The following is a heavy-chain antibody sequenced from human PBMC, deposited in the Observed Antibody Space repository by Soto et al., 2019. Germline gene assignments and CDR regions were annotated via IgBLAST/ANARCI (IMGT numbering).Heavy chain of an antibody. CDR1: GFTVSSNY. Sequence: PGGSLRLSCAASGFTVSSNYMSWVRQAPGKGLEWVSVIYSGGSTYYADSVKGRFTISRDNSKNTLYLQMNSLRAEDTAVYYCARPCSGGSCPDAFDIWGQGTMVTVSS. J-gene: IGHJ3*02. CDR2: IYSGGST. D-gene: IGHD2-15*01. CDR3: ARPCSGGSCPDAFDI. V-gene: IGHV3-66*04.